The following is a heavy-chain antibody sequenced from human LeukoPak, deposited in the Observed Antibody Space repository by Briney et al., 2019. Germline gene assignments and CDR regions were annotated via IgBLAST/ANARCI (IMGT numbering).Heavy chain of an antibody. Sequence: ASVKVSCKASGYTFTGYYMHRVPQAPGQGLEWMGWINPNSDGTNYAQKFQGRVTMHRDTSISTAYMGLSRLRSDAPARYSRSRSPLAFYSVSYGGAGGAFDIWGQGTMVTVSS. CDR1: GYTFTGYY. J-gene: IGHJ3*02. V-gene: IGHV1-2*02. CDR3: SRSPLAFYSVSYGGAGGAFDI. CDR2: INPNSDGT. D-gene: IGHD1-26*01.